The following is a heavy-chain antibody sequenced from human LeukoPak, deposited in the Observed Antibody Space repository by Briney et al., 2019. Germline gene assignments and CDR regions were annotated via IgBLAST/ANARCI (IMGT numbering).Heavy chain of an antibody. D-gene: IGHD3-9*01. J-gene: IGHJ4*02. CDR3: ARTKKRLRYFDWLSLYYFDY. Sequence: SETLSLTCTVSGGSISSYYWSWIRQPPGKGLEWIGYIYYSGSTNYNPSLKSRVTISVDTSKNQFSLKLSSVTAADTAVYYCARTKKRLRYFDWLSLYYFDYWGQGTLVTVSS. CDR1: GGSISSYY. CDR2: IYYSGST. V-gene: IGHV4-59*01.